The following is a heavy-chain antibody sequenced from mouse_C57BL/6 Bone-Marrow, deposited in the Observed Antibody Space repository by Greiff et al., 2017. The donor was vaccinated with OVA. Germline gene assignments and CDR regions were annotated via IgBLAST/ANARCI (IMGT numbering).Heavy chain of an antibody. CDR3: ARGTTVVARDLAY. V-gene: IGHV1-52*01. J-gene: IGHJ3*01. CDR1: GYTFTSYW. D-gene: IGHD1-1*01. Sequence: QVQLQQPGAELLRPGSSVKLSCKASGYTFTSYWMHWVKQRPIQGLEWIGNIDPSDSETHYNQKFKDKATLTVDKSSSTAYMQLSSLTSEDSAVYYCARGTTVVARDLAYWGQGTLVTVSA. CDR2: IDPSDSET.